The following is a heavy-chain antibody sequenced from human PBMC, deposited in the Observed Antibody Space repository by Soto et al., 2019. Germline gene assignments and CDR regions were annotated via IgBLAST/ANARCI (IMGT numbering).Heavy chain of an antibody. J-gene: IGHJ4*02. D-gene: IGHD5-12*01. CDR3: ARGAVAITNFIDY. Sequence: SETLSLTCSVSGGSISRGHYYWSWIRQRPGKGLEWIGYIYTSGTTFYNPSLKSRVTISIDRSKNLFSLNLTSVTAADTAVYYCARGAVAITNFIDYWGQGTLVTVSS. CDR1: GGSISRGHYY. V-gene: IGHV4-31*02. CDR2: IYTSGTT.